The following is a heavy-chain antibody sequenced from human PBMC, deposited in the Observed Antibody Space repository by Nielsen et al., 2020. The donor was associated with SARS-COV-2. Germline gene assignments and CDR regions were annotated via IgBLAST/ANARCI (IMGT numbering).Heavy chain of an antibody. D-gene: IGHD2-2*01. CDR1: GYTFTSYG. J-gene: IGHJ5*02. CDR2: ISAYNGNT. V-gene: IGHV1-18*04. Sequence: ASVKVSCKASGYTFTSYGISWVRQAPGQGLEWMGWISAYNGNTNYAQKLQGRVTMTTDTSTSTAYMELRSLRSDDTAVYYCARDQISSTSFDNWFDPWGRGILVTVSS. CDR3: ARDQISSTSFDNWFDP.